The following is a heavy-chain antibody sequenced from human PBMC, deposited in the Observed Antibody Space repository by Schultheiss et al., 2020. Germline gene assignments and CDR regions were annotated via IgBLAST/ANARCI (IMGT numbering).Heavy chain of an antibody. CDR3: ARGYCSGGSCYETIDY. J-gene: IGHJ4*02. V-gene: IGHV3-30-3*01. D-gene: IGHD2-15*01. Sequence: GGSLRLSCAASGFTFSSYAMHWVRQAPGKGLEWVAVISYDGSNKYYADSVKGRFTISRDNSKNTLYLQMNSLRAEDTAVYYCARGYCSGGSCYETIDYWGQGTLVTVSS. CDR2: ISYDGSNK. CDR1: GFTFSSYA.